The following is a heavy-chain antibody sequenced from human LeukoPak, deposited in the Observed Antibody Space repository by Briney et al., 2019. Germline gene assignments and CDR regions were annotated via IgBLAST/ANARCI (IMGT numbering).Heavy chain of an antibody. CDR2: ISGSGSKT. D-gene: IGHD6-19*01. J-gene: IGHJ4*02. CDR1: GFTFNNYA. V-gene: IGHV3-23*01. CDR3: AKDGGGWYTSGWYYFDY. Sequence: PGGSLRLSCAASGFTFNNYAMSWVRQAPGKGLEWVSSISGSGSKTYYADSVKGRFSISRDNSKNTLCLQMNSLRAEDTAVYYCAKDGGGWYTSGWYYFDYWGQGTLVTVSS.